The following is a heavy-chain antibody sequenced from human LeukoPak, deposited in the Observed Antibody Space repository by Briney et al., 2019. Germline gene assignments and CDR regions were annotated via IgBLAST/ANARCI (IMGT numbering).Heavy chain of an antibody. Sequence: GGSLRLSCAASGFTFSSYWMHWVRQAPGKGLVWVSRISSGGSSTSYADSVKGRFTISRDNAKNTLYLQMNSLRAEDTAVYYCARDLFVSSFLLDYWGQGTLVTVSS. CDR3: ARDLFVSSFLLDY. D-gene: IGHD6-13*01. CDR1: GFTFSSYW. J-gene: IGHJ4*02. V-gene: IGHV3-74*01. CDR2: ISSGGSST.